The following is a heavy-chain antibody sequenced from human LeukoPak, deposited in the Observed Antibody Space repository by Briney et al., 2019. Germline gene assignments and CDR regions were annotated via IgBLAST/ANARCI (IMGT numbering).Heavy chain of an antibody. D-gene: IGHD1-26*01. CDR2: ISYDGSNK. V-gene: IGHV3-30-3*01. CDR3: AREFAIVGAFDY. Sequence: GGSLRLSCAASGFTFSSYAMHWVRQAPGKGLEWVAVISYDGSNKYYADSVKGRFTISRDNSKNTLYLQMNSLRAEDTAVYYCAREFAIVGAFDYWGQGTLVTVSS. CDR1: GFTFSSYA. J-gene: IGHJ4*02.